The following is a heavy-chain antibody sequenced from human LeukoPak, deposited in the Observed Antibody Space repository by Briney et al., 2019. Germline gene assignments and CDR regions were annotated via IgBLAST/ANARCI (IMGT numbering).Heavy chain of an antibody. CDR2: IYYTGSS. CDR1: GGSISSSDYY. D-gene: IGHD2-8*01. Sequence: SETLSLTCTVSGGSISSSDYYWGWIRQPPGKGLEWIGNIYYTGSSSYDSSLKSRVTISVDTSKNQFSLQLSSVTAADTAVYYCARENYCTNGVCWAFDPWGQGTLVTVSS. V-gene: IGHV4-39*07. CDR3: ARENYCTNGVCWAFDP. J-gene: IGHJ5*02.